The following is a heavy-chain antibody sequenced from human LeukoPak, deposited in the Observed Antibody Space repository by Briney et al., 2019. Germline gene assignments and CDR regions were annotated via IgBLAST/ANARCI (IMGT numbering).Heavy chain of an antibody. Sequence: SETLSLTCAVYGGSFSGYYWSWIRQPPGEGLEWIGEINHSGSTNYNPSLKSRVTISVDTSKNQFSLKLSSVTAADTAVYYCARHPGLLLWFGEAWFDPWGQGTLVTVSS. D-gene: IGHD3-10*01. CDR1: GGSFSGYY. V-gene: IGHV4-34*01. CDR2: INHSGST. CDR3: ARHPGLLLWFGEAWFDP. J-gene: IGHJ5*02.